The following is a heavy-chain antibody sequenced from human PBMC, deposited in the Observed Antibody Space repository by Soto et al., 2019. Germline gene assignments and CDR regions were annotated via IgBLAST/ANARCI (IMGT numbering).Heavy chain of an antibody. Sequence: QVQLVQSGAEVKSAGSSVKVSCKASGDTFNFYSINWVRQAPGLGLEWVGRVNPIFSMSNHAQSVQGRVTMTANKSTGTDYMELRSLRTEDTVIYYCASNYGSGYRAFDSWGQGALVTVSS. CDR1: GDTFNFYS. CDR2: VNPIFSMS. V-gene: IGHV1-69*02. J-gene: IGHJ4*02. D-gene: IGHD3-10*01. CDR3: ASNYGSGYRAFDS.